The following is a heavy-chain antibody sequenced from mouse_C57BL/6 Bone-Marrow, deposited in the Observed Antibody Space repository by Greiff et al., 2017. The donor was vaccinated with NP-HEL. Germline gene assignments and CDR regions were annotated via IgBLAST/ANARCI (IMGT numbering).Heavy chain of an antibody. J-gene: IGHJ2*01. CDR2: ISSGGSYT. Sequence: DVQLVESGGDLVKPGGSLKLSCAASGFTFSSYGMSWVRQTPDKRLEWVATISSGGSYTYYPDSVKGRFTISRDNAKNTRYLQMSSLKSEDTAMYYCARSYYSNLDYWGQGTTRTVSS. CDR3: ARSYYSNLDY. V-gene: IGHV5-6*01. D-gene: IGHD2-5*01. CDR1: GFTFSSYG.